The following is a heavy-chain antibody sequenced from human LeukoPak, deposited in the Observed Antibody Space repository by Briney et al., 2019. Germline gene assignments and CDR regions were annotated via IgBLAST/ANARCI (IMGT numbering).Heavy chain of an antibody. D-gene: IGHD4-17*01. CDR3: ARVLGDGDYVLNY. Sequence: SVKVSCKASGGTFSSYAISWVRQAPGQGLEWMGGIIPIFGTANYAQKSQGRVTITTDESTSTAYMELSSLRSEDTAVYYCARVLGDGDYVLNYWGQGTLVTVSS. V-gene: IGHV1-69*05. CDR2: IIPIFGTA. J-gene: IGHJ4*02. CDR1: GGTFSSYA.